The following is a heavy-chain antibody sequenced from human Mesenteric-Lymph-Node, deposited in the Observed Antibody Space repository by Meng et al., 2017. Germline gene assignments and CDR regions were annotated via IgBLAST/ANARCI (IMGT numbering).Heavy chain of an antibody. CDR3: AGGSGSSHFFDY. D-gene: IGHD3-10*01. V-gene: IGHV4-39*07. CDR1: GGSINSATYY. J-gene: IGHJ4*02. Sequence: SETLSLTCTVSGGSINSATYYWAWIRQPPGEGLECIGSIYYSGSTYYNPSLKSRVTMSLDTSKNRFSLKLTSVTAADTAVYFCAGGSGSSHFFDYWGQGTLVTVSS. CDR2: IYYSGST.